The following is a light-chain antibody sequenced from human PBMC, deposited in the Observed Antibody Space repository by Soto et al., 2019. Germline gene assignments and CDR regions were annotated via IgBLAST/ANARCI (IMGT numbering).Light chain of an antibody. CDR1: HDIKKY. Sequence: DIQMTQSPSSLSASVGDRVTITCQASHDIKKYLNWYQQKAHKVPKLLIHDASTLATGVPSRFNGSGSGTDFTLTINSLQPEDVATYYCQQFDDLPLTFGGGTKVDI. CDR2: DAS. CDR3: QQFDDLPLT. J-gene: IGKJ4*01. V-gene: IGKV1-33*01.